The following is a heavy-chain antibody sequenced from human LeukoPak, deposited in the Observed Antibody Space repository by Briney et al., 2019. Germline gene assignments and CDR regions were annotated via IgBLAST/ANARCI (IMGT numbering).Heavy chain of an antibody. J-gene: IGHJ4*02. CDR2: VRYSGDST. V-gene: IGHV3-23*01. CDR3: VPFPGIAAAGDY. Sequence: GGSLRLTCAASGFTFSSYAMSWVRQAPGKGLEWVSAVRYSGDSTYYADSVKGRFTISRYNSKNTLYLQMNSLRAEDTAVYYCVPFPGIAAAGDYWGQGTLVTVSS. CDR1: GFTFSSYA. D-gene: IGHD6-13*01.